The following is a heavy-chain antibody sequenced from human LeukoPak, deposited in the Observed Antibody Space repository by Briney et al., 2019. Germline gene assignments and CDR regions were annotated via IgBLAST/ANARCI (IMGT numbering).Heavy chain of an antibody. CDR1: GGTFSSYA. CDR2: IIPIFGTA. CDR3: ARGGSYSMAIDF. J-gene: IGHJ4*02. V-gene: IGHV1-69*01. D-gene: IGHD1-26*01. Sequence: ASVKVSCKASGGTFSSYAISWVRQAPGQGLEWMGGIIPIFGTANHAQKFQGRVTIAADESTTTVFMELSSLRSEDTAFYYCARGGSYSMAIDFWGQGTLVTVSS.